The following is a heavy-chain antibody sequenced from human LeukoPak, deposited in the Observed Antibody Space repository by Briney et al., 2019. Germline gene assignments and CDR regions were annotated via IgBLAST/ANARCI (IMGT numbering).Heavy chain of an antibody. D-gene: IGHD3-10*01. CDR3: ARATYYYGSGSYYKDPDHAFDI. V-gene: IGHV3-53*01. J-gene: IGHJ3*02. CDR1: GFTVSSNY. Sequence: GGSLRLSCAASGFTVSSNYMSWVRQAPGKGLEWVSVIYSGGSTYYADSVKGRFTISRDNSKNTLYLQMNSLRAEDTAVYYCARATYYYGSGSYYKDPDHAFDIWGQGTMVTVSS. CDR2: IYSGGST.